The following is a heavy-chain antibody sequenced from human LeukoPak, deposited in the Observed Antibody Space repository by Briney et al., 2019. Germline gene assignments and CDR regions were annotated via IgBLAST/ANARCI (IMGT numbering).Heavy chain of an antibody. CDR2: ISGYNGDT. V-gene: IGHV1-18*01. CDR3: ARDRASMIVVIISPDAFDI. CDR1: GYTFSSYG. D-gene: IGHD3-22*01. Sequence: AAVKVSCKASGYTFSSYGISWVRQAAGQGLEWMGWISGYNGDTNYAQKFQGRVTTTTETSTSTAYMEVRSLRSDDTAVYYCARDRASMIVVIISPDAFDIWGQGTMVTVS. J-gene: IGHJ3*02.